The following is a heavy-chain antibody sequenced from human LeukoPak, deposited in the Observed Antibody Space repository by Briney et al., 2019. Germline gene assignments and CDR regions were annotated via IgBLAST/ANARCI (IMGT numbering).Heavy chain of an antibody. CDR2: IKRKTDGGTT. V-gene: IGHV3-15*07. CDR1: GFTFSSYG. CDR3: ATASRGYVDY. D-gene: IGHD3-22*01. J-gene: IGHJ4*02. Sequence: GGSLRPSCAASGFTFSSYGMHWVRQAPGKGLEWVGRIKRKTDGGTTDYAAPVKGRFTISRDDSKNTLFLQMNSLKTEDTAMYYCATASRGYVDYWGQGTLVTVYS.